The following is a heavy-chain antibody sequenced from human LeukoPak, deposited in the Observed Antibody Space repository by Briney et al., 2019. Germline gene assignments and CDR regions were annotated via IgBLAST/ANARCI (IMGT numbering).Heavy chain of an antibody. CDR2: ISSNGGST. CDR3: AGHVLTGGFDY. V-gene: IGHV3-64*01. J-gene: IGHJ4*02. Sequence: GGTLRLSCAASGFTLSSYAMHWVRQAPGKGLEYVSAISSNGGSTYYANSVKGRFTISRDNSKNTLYLQMNSLRAEDTAVYYCAGHVLTGGFDYWGQGTLVTVSS. CDR1: GFTLSSYA. D-gene: IGHD3-9*01.